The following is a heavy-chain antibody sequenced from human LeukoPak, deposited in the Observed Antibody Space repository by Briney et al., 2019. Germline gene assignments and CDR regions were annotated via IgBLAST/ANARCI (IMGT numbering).Heavy chain of an antibody. D-gene: IGHD2-2*01. J-gene: IGHJ4*02. Sequence: GSLRLSCAASGFTFNNYGMHWVCQAPGKGLEWVAVISYDGRNIHYPDSVKGRFTISRDISTDTLWLQMDSLRTEDTAVYYCAKGPLRGTAAAIDYWGQGTLVTVSS. V-gene: IGHV3-30*18. CDR3: AKGPLRGTAAAIDY. CDR1: GFTFNNYG. CDR2: ISYDGRNI.